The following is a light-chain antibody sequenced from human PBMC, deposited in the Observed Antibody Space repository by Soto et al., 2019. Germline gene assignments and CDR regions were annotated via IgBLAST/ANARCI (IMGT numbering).Light chain of an antibody. CDR3: QQYNSYWGT. V-gene: IGKV1-5*01. Sequence: DIQMTQSPSILSASVGDRVTITCRASQSIRSLLAWYQQKPGKAPKLLIYDASSLESGVPSRFSGSGSGTEFTLTISSLQPDDFATYYCQQYNSYWGTFGQGTKVDI. J-gene: IGKJ1*01. CDR2: DAS. CDR1: QSIRSL.